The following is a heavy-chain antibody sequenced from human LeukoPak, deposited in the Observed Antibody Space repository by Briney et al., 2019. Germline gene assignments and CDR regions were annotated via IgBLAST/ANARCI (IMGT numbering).Heavy chain of an antibody. CDR3: AKAGGIAAAGIGYYFDY. J-gene: IGHJ4*02. Sequence: PGGSLRLSCAASGFTFDDYAMHWVRQAPGKGLEWVSGISWNSGSIGYADSVKGRFTISRDNAKNSLYLQMNSLRAEDMALYYCAKAGGIAAAGIGYYFDYWGQGTLVTVSS. D-gene: IGHD6-13*01. CDR1: GFTFDDYA. CDR2: ISWNSGSI. V-gene: IGHV3-9*03.